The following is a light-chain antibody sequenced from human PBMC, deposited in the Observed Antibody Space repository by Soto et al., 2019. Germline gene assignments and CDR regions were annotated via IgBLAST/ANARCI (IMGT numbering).Light chain of an antibody. CDR2: GAS. V-gene: IGKV3-20*01. CDR3: QQCGRSPLT. J-gene: IGKJ1*01. Sequence: EIVLTQSPGTLSLSPGERATLSCRASQSVGSSYLAWYQQKPGQAPRLLIYGASSRATGIPDRFSGRGSGTDFTPTISRLEPEDFAIYYCQQCGRSPLTFGQGTKVEIK. CDR1: QSVGSSY.